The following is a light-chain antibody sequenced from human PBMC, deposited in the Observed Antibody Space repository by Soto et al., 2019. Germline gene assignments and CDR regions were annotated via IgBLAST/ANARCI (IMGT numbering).Light chain of an antibody. Sequence: DIQMTQSPSSLSASLGDRVTITFRASQTISSYLNWYQQKPGRAPKLLIYAASNLESGVPSRFSGSGSGTDFTLTISSLQPEDFATYYCQQSYSTWTFGQGTKVDIK. V-gene: IGKV1-39*01. CDR3: QQSYSTWT. CDR2: AAS. CDR1: QTISSY. J-gene: IGKJ1*01.